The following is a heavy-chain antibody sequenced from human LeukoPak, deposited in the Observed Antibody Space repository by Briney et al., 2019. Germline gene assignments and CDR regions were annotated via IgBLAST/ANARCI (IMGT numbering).Heavy chain of an antibody. CDR3: AKDYWLFTNFDY. V-gene: IGHV3-66*01. CDR2: IYSGGST. CDR1: GFTVSSNY. D-gene: IGHD3-9*01. J-gene: IGHJ4*02. Sequence: GGSLRLSCAASGFTVSSNYMSWVRQAPGKGLEWVSVIYSGGSTYYADSVKGRFTISRDNSKNTLYLQMNSLRAEDTAVYYCAKDYWLFTNFDYWGQGTLVTVSS.